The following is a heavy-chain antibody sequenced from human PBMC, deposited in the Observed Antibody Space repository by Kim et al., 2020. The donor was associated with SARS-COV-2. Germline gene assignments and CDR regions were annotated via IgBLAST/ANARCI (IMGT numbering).Heavy chain of an antibody. J-gene: IGHJ4*02. Sequence: GGSLRLSCAASGFTFSSYGMHWVRQAPGKGLEWVAVIWYDGSNKYYADSVKGRFTISRDNSKNTLYLQMNSLRAEDTALYYCARESQWLAHPDYWGQGTLVTVSS. V-gene: IGHV3-33*01. CDR3: ARESQWLAHPDY. CDR1: GFTFSSYG. CDR2: IWYDGSNK. D-gene: IGHD6-19*01.